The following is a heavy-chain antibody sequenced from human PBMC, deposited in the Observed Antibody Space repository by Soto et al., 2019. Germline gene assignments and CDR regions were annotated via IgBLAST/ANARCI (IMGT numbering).Heavy chain of an antibody. V-gene: IGHV1-18*04. Sequence: ASVKVSCKASGYTFTSYDISWVRQAPGQGLEWMGWISAYNGNTNYAQKLQGRVTMTTDTSTSTAYMELRSLRSDDTAVYYCARDADILTGYLNFDYWGQGTLVTV. CDR2: ISAYNGNT. D-gene: IGHD3-9*01. CDR1: GYTFTSYD. CDR3: ARDADILTGYLNFDY. J-gene: IGHJ4*02.